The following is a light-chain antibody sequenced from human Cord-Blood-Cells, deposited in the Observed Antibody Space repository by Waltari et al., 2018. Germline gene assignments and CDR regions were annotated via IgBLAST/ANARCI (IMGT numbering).Light chain of an antibody. J-gene: IGLJ2*01. Sequence: SYELTQPPSVSVSPGQTASITCSGDQLGDKYACWYQQKPGQSPVLVIYQDSKRPSGIPERFSGSNSGNTATLTISGTQAMGEADYYCQAWDSSTVVFGGGTKLTVL. CDR1: QLGDKY. CDR2: QDS. CDR3: QAWDSSTVV. V-gene: IGLV3-1*01.